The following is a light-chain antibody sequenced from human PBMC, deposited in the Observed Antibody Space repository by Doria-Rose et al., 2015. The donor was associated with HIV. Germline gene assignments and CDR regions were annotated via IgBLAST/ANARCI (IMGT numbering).Light chain of an antibody. Sequence: TQSPGTLSLSPGERATLSCRASQSLSSTYLAWYQQKPGQAPSLLIYDGSTRATGIPDRFSASGSGTDFTLTSNRLEPEDFALYYCHQYGTSWTFGQGTKVEI. V-gene: IGKV3-20*01. CDR2: DGS. J-gene: IGKJ1*01. CDR3: HQYGTSWT. CDR1: QSLSSTY.